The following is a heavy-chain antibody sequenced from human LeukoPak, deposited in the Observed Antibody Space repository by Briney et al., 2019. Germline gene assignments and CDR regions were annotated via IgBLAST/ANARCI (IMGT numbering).Heavy chain of an antibody. V-gene: IGHV3-7*01. CDR2: IKYDGSEK. J-gene: IGHJ3*02. CDR1: GFSFSYYW. D-gene: IGHD2-2*02. Sequence: GGSLRLSCGASGFSFSYYWMTWVRQGPRKGLEWVANIKYDGSEKHYVESVKGRFTISRDNAKNSLYLQMTSLRVEDTGVYECARGWGDCSSVSCYTGGDVFDIWGQGTKVTVSS. CDR3: ARGWGDCSSVSCYTGGDVFDI.